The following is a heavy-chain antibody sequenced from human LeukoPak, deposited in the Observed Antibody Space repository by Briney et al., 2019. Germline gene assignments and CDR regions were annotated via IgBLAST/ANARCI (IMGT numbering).Heavy chain of an antibody. J-gene: IGHJ5*02. CDR1: GGSISSSSYY. CDR2: IYYSGST. D-gene: IGHD4-17*01. V-gene: IGHV4-39*07. Sequence: PSETLSLTCTVSGGSISSSSYYWGWIRQPPGKGLEWIGSIYYSGSTYYNPSLKSRVTISVDTSKNQFSLKLSSVTAADTAVYYCARTTVRVNWFDPWGQGTLVTVSS. CDR3: ARTTVRVNWFDP.